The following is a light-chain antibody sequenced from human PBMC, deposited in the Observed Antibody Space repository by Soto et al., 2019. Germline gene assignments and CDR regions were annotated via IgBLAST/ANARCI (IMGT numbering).Light chain of an antibody. J-gene: IGKJ3*01. CDR2: GAS. V-gene: IGKV3-20*01. CDR1: QSVSSNS. CDR3: QQWFT. Sequence: EIVLRQSPGTLSLSPGERATLSCRASQSVSSNSLTWFQLKPGQAPRLLIYGASSRATGIPDRFSGSGSGTDFTLTISRLEPEDFAVYYCQQWFTFGPGTKVDVK.